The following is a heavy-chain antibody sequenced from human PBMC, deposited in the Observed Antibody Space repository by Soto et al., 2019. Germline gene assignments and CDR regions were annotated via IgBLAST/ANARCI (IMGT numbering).Heavy chain of an antibody. CDR1: GFTFSSYW. CDR3: AKATVRYFDWLLS. D-gene: IGHD3-9*01. CDR2: IKSDGSSI. J-gene: IGHJ5*02. Sequence: PGGSLRLSCAASGFTFSSYWMHWVRQAPGEGLVWVSRIKSDGSSITYADSVKGRFTISRDNAKNTLYLQMNSLRAEDTAVYYCAKATVRYFDWLLSWGQGTLVTVSS. V-gene: IGHV3-74*01.